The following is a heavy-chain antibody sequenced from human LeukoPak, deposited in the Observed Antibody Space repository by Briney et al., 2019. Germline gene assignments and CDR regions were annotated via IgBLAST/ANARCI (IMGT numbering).Heavy chain of an antibody. CDR1: GFTFSSYA. V-gene: IGHV3-23*01. J-gene: IGHJ4*02. Sequence: AGGSLRLSCAASGFTFSSYAMSWVRQAPGKGLEWVSAISGSGGSTYYADSVKGRFTISRDNSKNTLYLQMNSLRAGDTAVYYCAKGSGSYFSYFDYWGQGTLVTVSS. D-gene: IGHD1-26*01. CDR2: ISGSGGST. CDR3: AKGSGSYFSYFDY.